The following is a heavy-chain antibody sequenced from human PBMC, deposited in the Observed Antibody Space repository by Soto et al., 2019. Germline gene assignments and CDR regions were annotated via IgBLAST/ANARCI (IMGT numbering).Heavy chain of an antibody. J-gene: IGHJ5*02. CDR3: ARGGGSTFNWFDR. CDR1: GGSISSFNYF. D-gene: IGHD2-15*01. V-gene: IGHV4-39*01. Sequence: QLQLQESGPGLVKPSETLSLTCTVSGGSISSFNYFWGWIRQPPGKGLEWIGSLYYSGNTYYNPSLQSRVTISVDTSKKQCTLTLRSVTAADTAVYYCARGGGSTFNWFDRWGQGTLVTVSP. CDR2: LYYSGNT.